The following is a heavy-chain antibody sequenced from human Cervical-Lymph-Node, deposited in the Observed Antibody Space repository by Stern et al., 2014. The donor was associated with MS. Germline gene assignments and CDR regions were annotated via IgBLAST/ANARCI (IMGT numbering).Heavy chain of an antibody. J-gene: IGHJ6*02. CDR2: INPSGGST. CDR3: AREVIVVVVAATPDYYYGMDV. Sequence: VQLVESGAEVKKPGASVKVSCKASGYTFTSYYMHWVRQAPGQGLEWMGIINPSGGSTSYAQKFQGRVTMTRDTSTSTVYMELSSLRSEDTAVYYCAREVIVVVVAATPDYYYGMDVWGQGTTVTVSS. CDR1: GYTFTSYY. V-gene: IGHV1-46*01. D-gene: IGHD2-15*01.